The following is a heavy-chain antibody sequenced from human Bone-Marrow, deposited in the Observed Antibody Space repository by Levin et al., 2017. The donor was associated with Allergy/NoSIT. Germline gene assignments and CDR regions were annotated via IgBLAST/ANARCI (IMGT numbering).Heavy chain of an antibody. J-gene: IGHJ4*02. CDR1: GFTFDDYA. CDR2: ISWNSGNI. CDR3: AKDIYSSSWYVFDY. V-gene: IGHV3-9*01. D-gene: IGHD6-13*01. Sequence: PGGSLRLSCAASGFTFDDYAMHWVRQAPGKGLEWVSGISWNSGNIDYADSVKGRFTISRDNAKNSLYLQMNSLRAEDTALYYCAKDIYSSSWYVFDYWGQGTLVTVSS.